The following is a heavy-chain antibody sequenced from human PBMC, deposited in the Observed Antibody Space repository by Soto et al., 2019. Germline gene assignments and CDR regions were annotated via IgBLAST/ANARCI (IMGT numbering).Heavy chain of an antibody. Sequence: QVQLVQSGAEVKKPGASVKVSCKASGYTFTSYGISWVRQAPGQGLEWMGWISAYNGNTNYAQKLQGRVTMTTDTTTSTAYMELRSLRSDDTAVYYCARKVEFRIAAADDSELDYWGQGTLVTVSS. V-gene: IGHV1-18*01. J-gene: IGHJ4*02. D-gene: IGHD6-13*01. CDR1: GYTFTSYG. CDR3: ARKVEFRIAAADDSELDY. CDR2: ISAYNGNT.